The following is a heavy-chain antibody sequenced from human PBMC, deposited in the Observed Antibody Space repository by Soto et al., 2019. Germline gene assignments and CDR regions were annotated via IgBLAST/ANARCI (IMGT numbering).Heavy chain of an antibody. Sequence: GGSLRLSCAASGFTFSSFAMHWVRRAPGEGLEWVTVISYDGNNKYYADSVKGRFTISRDNSKNTLYLQMDSLRAEDTAVYYCARSLAVAGSGPDYWGQGTLVTVSS. CDR3: ARSLAVAGSGPDY. CDR2: ISYDGNNK. D-gene: IGHD6-19*01. CDR1: GFTFSSFA. V-gene: IGHV3-30-3*01. J-gene: IGHJ4*02.